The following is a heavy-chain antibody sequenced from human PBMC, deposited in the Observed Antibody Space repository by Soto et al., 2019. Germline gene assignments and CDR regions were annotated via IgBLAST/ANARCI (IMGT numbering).Heavy chain of an antibody. J-gene: IGHJ6*02. CDR1: GGTFSSYA. Sequence: AEVKKPGSSVKVSCKASGGTFSSYAISWVRQAPGQGLEWMGGIIPIFGTADYAQKFLGRVAIAADASTSTAYMELSSLSSEDTAVYYCASAWGPSYYDGMDVWGQGTTVTVSS. CDR2: IIPIFGTA. CDR3: ASAWGPSYYDGMDV. V-gene: IGHV1-69*01. D-gene: IGHD3-16*01.